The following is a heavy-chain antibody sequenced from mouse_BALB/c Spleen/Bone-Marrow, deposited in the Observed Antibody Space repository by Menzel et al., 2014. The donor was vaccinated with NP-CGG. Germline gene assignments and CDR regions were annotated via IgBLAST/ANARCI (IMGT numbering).Heavy chain of an antibody. Sequence: DVKLVESGGGLVQRGGSGKLSCAASGFTFSSSGMHWVRQVPAKGLEWVAYISSGSSTIYYADTVKGRFTITRDNPKNTLFLQMTSLRSEDPAMYYCARSRAFRRAMDYWGQGTSVTVSS. CDR1: GFTFSSSG. CDR3: ARSRAFRRAMDY. J-gene: IGHJ4*01. V-gene: IGHV5-17*02. D-gene: IGHD3-3*01. CDR2: ISSGSSTI.